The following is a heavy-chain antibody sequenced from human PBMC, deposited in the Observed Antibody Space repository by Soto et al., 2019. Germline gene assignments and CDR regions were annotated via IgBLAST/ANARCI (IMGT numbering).Heavy chain of an antibody. Sequence: GGSLRLSCAASGFTFSSYWMSWVRQAPGKGLEWVANIKQDGSEKYYVDSVKGRFTISRDNAKNSLYLQMNSLRAEDTAVYYCASVGGAIFGVVIPNYGMDGWGQGTTVTVSS. J-gene: IGHJ6*02. V-gene: IGHV3-7*05. CDR1: GFTFSSYW. CDR2: IKQDGSEK. D-gene: IGHD3-3*01. CDR3: ASVGGAIFGVVIPNYGMDG.